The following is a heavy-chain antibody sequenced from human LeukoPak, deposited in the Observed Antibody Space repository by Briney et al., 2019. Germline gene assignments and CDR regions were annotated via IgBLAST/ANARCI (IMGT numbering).Heavy chain of an antibody. D-gene: IGHD6-19*01. CDR1: GGSFSGYY. CDR2: INHSGST. CDR3: ARNRIAVAGDRTLNY. V-gene: IGHV4-34*01. Sequence: KPSETLSLTCAVYGGSFSGYYWSWIHQPPGKGLEWIGEINHSGSTNYNPSLKSRVTISVDTSKNQFSLKLSSVTAADTAVYYCARNRIAVAGDRTLNYWGQGTLVTVSS. J-gene: IGHJ4*02.